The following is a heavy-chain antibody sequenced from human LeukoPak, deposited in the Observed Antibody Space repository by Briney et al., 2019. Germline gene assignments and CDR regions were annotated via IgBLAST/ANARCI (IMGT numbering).Heavy chain of an antibody. CDR1: GGFISSYY. D-gene: IGHD6-13*01. J-gene: IGHJ4*02. Sequence: SETLSLTCTVSGGFISSYYWSWIRQPAGKGLEWIGRIYTSGSTNYNPSLKSRVTMSVDTSKNQFSLKLSSVTAADTAVYYCAREGLYGSSWSLDFDYWGQGTLVTVSS. CDR3: AREGLYGSSWSLDFDY. CDR2: IYTSGST. V-gene: IGHV4-4*07.